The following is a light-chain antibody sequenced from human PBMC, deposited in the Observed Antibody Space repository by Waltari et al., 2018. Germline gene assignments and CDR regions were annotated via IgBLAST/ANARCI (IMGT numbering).Light chain of an antibody. CDR2: DVT. J-gene: IGLJ1*01. Sequence: HSALTQPASVSGSPGQSITISCTGTRSDVGGYDFVSWYRQHPGKDPKVIIFDVTQRPAGISDRFSGSKSGNTASLTISGLQAYDEADYYCASYTADSTYVFGSVTTVTV. CDR3: ASYTADSTYV. V-gene: IGLV2-14*03. CDR1: RSDVGGYDF.